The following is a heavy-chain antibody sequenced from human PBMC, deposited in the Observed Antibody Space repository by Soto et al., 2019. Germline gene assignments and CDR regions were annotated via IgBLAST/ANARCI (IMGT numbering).Heavy chain of an antibody. D-gene: IGHD3-9*01. Sequence: ASVKVSCKVSGYTLTELSMHWVRQAPGQGLEWMGGFDPEDGETIYAQKFQGRVTMTEDTSTDTAYMELSSLRSEDTAVYYCATEQMVLRYFDWLSLFDYWGQGTLFTVSS. CDR2: FDPEDGET. CDR1: GYTLTELS. V-gene: IGHV1-24*01. J-gene: IGHJ4*02. CDR3: ATEQMVLRYFDWLSLFDY.